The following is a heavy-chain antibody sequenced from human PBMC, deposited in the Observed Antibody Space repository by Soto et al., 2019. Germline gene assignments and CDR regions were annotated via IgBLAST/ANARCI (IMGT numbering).Heavy chain of an antibody. D-gene: IGHD3-3*01. V-gene: IGHV3-30*18. CDR3: AKALSDFDFWSGSEFDP. J-gene: IGHJ5*02. CDR1: GITFNSYA. Sequence: GGSLRLSCAVSGITFNSYAMHWVRQAPCKGLEWVALISYDGNHKFYANSVKGRFTISRDSSKSTLFLQMDSLRPEDTAVYYCAKALSDFDFWSGSEFDPRGQGTLVTVSS. CDR2: ISYDGNHK.